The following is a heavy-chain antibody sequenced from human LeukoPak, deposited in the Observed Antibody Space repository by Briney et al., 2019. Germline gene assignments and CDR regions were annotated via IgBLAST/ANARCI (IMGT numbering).Heavy chain of an antibody. J-gene: IGHJ4*02. CDR1: GGSIISYY. D-gene: IGHD6-19*01. CDR2: IYYSGST. Sequence: SETLSLTCTVSGGSIISYYWSWIRQPPGKGLEWIGYIYYSGSTNYNPSLKSRVTISVDTSKIQFSLKLSSVTAADTAVYYCARGAGNPFDYWGQGTLVTVSS. V-gene: IGHV4-59*01. CDR3: ARGAGNPFDY.